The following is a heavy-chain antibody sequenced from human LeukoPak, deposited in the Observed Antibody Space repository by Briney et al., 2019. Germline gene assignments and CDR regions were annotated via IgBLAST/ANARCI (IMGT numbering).Heavy chain of an antibody. CDR3: ARDCSSTSCSDWFDP. CDR2: IIPILGIA. D-gene: IGHD2-2*01. J-gene: IGHJ5*02. Sequence: ASVKVSCKASGGTFSSYAISWVRQAPGQGLEWMGRIIPILGIANYAQKFQGSVTITADKSTSTAYMELSSLRSEDTAVYYCARDCSSTSCSDWFDPWGQGTLVTVSS. V-gene: IGHV1-69*04. CDR1: GGTFSSYA.